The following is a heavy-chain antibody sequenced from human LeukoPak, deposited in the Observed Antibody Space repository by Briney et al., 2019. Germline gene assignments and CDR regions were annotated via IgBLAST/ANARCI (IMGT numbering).Heavy chain of an antibody. V-gene: IGHV3-15*01. J-gene: IGHJ4*02. CDR1: GFTFTMAW. CDR3: TTARRYYDSSGFYPFDC. Sequence: PGGSLRLSCAAAGFTFTMAWMTWVRQAPGKGLEWIGRIKSKTDGGTTDYAAPMKGRFIISRDDSKNMLYLDMNSLKTEDTAMYYCTTARRYYDSSGFYPFDCWGQGTLVTVSS. CDR2: IKSKTDGGTT. D-gene: IGHD3-22*01.